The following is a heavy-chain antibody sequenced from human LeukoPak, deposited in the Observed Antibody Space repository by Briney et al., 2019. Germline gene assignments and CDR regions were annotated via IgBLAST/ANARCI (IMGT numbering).Heavy chain of an antibody. V-gene: IGHV4-59*08. CDR1: SGSINNFY. CDR3: ARHDEECPGEYCFLLSFDY. Sequence: ESSETLSLTCTVSSGSINNFYWSWIRQSPGKGLEWIGYVHSSGRTDYNPSLRSRVSMSADTSKGQLSLRLTSVTAADTAVYFCARHDEECPGEYCFLLSFDYWGPGSLVTVSS. D-gene: IGHD2-8*02. CDR2: VHSSGRT. J-gene: IGHJ4*01.